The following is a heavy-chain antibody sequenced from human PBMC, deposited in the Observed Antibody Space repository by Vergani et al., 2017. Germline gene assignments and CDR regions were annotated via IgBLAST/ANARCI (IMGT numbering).Heavy chain of an antibody. CDR1: GFSISEGFY. CDR2: IYNTGKT. Sequence: QLQLQESGPGLVKPSATLSLTCTVSGFSISEGFYWGWVRQSPGKAPEWLASIYNTGKTFYNPSLKSRLTISVDRSKNQFSLSLTSVTAADTAVYYCARENTASSWPLDYWGQGTLVTVSS. D-gene: IGHD6-13*01. J-gene: IGHJ4*02. CDR3: ARENTASSWPLDY. V-gene: IGHV4-38-2*02.